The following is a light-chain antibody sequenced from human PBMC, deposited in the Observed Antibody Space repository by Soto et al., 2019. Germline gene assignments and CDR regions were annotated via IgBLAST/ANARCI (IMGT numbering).Light chain of an antibody. V-gene: IGLV2-8*01. CDR2: EVS. J-gene: IGLJ2*01. CDR1: SSDIGGYDY. Sequence: QSALTQPPSASGSPGQSVAISCTGTSSDIGGYDYVSWYQQYPGKAPKLMIYEVSKRPSGVPNRFSGSKSGNTASLTVSGLQAEDEADYCCSSYAGSNKVFGGGTKLTVL. CDR3: SSYAGSNKV.